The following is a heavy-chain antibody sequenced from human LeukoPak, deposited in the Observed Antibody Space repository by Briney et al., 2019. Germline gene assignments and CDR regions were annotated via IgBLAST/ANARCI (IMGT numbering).Heavy chain of an antibody. Sequence: GASVKVSCKVSGYTLTELSMHWVRQAPGKGLEWMGGFDPEDGETIYAQKFQGRVTMTEDTSTDTAYMELSSLRSEDTAVYYCATRYYMVRGVMGAFDIWGQGTMVTVSS. V-gene: IGHV1-24*01. D-gene: IGHD3-10*01. CDR3: ATRYYMVRGVMGAFDI. CDR2: FDPEDGET. CDR1: GYTLTELS. J-gene: IGHJ3*02.